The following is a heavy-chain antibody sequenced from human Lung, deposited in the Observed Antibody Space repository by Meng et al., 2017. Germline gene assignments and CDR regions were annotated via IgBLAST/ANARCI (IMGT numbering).Heavy chain of an antibody. D-gene: IGHD1-1*01. J-gene: IGHJ4*02. CDR1: GYAFTTYA. Sequence: QVHLVQSGAEVNKPGASATPSCKAAGYAFTTYAMHWVRQAPGQRLEGMGWINADSSNTKYSQTFLNRLTITRDKSASTGYMELNSLGSEDTAVYYCGRPYDKWNGPPDYWGQGTLVTVSS. CDR3: GRPYDKWNGPPDY. V-gene: IGHV1-3*01. CDR2: INADSSNT.